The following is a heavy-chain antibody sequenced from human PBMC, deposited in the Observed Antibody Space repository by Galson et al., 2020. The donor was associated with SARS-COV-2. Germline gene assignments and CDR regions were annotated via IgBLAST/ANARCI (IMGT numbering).Heavy chain of an antibody. CDR1: GYSFTSYW. V-gene: IGHV5-51*01. CDR2: IYPGDSDT. CDR3: ARYCSGGSCYSGPGDY. Sequence: GESLKISCKGSGYSFTSYWIGWVRQMPGKGLEWMGIIYPGDSDTRYSPSFQGQVTISADKSISTAYLQWSSLKASDTAMYYCARYCSGGSCYSGPGDYWGQGTLVTVSS. J-gene: IGHJ4*02. D-gene: IGHD2-15*01.